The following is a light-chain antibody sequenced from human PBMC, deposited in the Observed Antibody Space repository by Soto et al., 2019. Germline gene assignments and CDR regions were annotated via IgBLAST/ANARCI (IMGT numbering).Light chain of an antibody. CDR3: SSYAGSNNVT. CDR2: EVN. V-gene: IGLV2-8*01. Sequence: QSALTQPPSASGSPGQSVTISCTGTTSDVGAYDYVSWYQHHPGKAPKLMIYEVNKRPSGVPDRFSGSKSGNTASLPVSGLQSEDEADYYCSSYAGSNNVTFGGGTKLTVL. CDR1: TSDVGAYDY. J-gene: IGLJ2*01.